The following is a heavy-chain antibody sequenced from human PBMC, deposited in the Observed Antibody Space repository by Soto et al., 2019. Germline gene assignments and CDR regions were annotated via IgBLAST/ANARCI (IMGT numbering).Heavy chain of an antibody. J-gene: IGHJ4*02. Sequence: PGGSLRLSCAVSGFTVSGVFMTWVRQAPGKGLEWISILYPDDNAYYVDSVKGRFTISKDSSKDTLFLQMNSLRIEDTAVYYCARELERVFDYWGQGTLVTVSS. CDR2: LYPDDNA. CDR1: GFTVSGVF. D-gene: IGHD1-1*01. V-gene: IGHV3-66*02. CDR3: ARELERVFDY.